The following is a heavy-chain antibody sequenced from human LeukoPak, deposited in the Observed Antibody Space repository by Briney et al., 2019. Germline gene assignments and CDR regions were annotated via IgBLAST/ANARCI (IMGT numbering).Heavy chain of an antibody. D-gene: IGHD2-2*01. J-gene: IGHJ4*02. CDR3: AKRPIVVVPRTAYYFDY. CDR2: ISGSGGST. CDR1: GFTFSSYV. Sequence: QPGGSLRLSCAASGFTFSSYVMSWVRQAPGKGLEWVSAISGSGGSTYYADSVKGRFTISRDNSKNTLYLQMNSLRAEDTAVYYCAKRPIVVVPRTAYYFDYWGQGTLVTVSS. V-gene: IGHV3-23*01.